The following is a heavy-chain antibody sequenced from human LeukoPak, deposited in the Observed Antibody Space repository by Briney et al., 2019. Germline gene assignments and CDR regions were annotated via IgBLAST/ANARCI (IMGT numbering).Heavy chain of an antibody. D-gene: IGHD6-19*01. Sequence: SETLSLTCTVSGGSIGSSSYYWGWIRQPPGKELEWIGSIYYSGSTYYNPSLKSRVTISVDTSKNQFSLKLSSVTAADTAVYYCARYSSGWYYFDYWGQGTLVTVSS. CDR2: IYYSGST. J-gene: IGHJ4*02. V-gene: IGHV4-39*07. CDR1: GGSIGSSSYY. CDR3: ARYSSGWYYFDY.